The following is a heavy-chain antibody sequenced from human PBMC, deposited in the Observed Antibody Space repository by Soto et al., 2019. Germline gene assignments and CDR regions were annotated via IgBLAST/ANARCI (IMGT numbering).Heavy chain of an antibody. CDR3: AKVSGFHPRLAVAEDY. J-gene: IGHJ4*02. CDR2: ISGSGGST. D-gene: IGHD6-19*01. Sequence: EVQLLESGGGLVQPGGSLRLSCAASGFTFSSYAMSWVRQAPGKGLEWVSAISGSGGSTYYADSVKGRFTISRDNSKNTLYLQMNSLRAEDTAVYYCAKVSGFHPRLAVAEDYWGQGTLVTVSS. V-gene: IGHV3-23*01. CDR1: GFTFSSYA.